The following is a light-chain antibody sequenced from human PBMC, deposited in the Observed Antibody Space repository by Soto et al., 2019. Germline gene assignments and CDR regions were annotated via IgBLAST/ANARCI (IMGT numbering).Light chain of an antibody. CDR3: QQYVSSPS. CDR2: AAS. Sequence: EIQMTQSPSSLSASIGDRVTLTCRASQSISSYLNWYQQKPGKAPKLLIYAASSLQSGVPSRFSGSGSGTDFTLTISRLDPEDFAVYYCQQYVSSPSFGQGTKV. J-gene: IGKJ1*01. V-gene: IGKV1-39*01. CDR1: QSISSY.